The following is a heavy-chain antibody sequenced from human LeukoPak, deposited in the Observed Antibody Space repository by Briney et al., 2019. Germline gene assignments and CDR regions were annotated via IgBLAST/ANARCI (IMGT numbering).Heavy chain of an antibody. Sequence: ASVKVSCKASGYTFTGYYMHWVRQAPGQGLEWMGWINPNSGGTNYAQKFQGRVTMTRDTSISTAYMELSRLRSDDTAVYYCARDRITMVRGVKFGYFYYGMDVWGQGTTVTVS. CDR2: INPNSGGT. V-gene: IGHV1-2*02. CDR3: ARDRITMVRGVKFGYFYYGMDV. CDR1: GYTFTGYY. D-gene: IGHD3-10*01. J-gene: IGHJ6*02.